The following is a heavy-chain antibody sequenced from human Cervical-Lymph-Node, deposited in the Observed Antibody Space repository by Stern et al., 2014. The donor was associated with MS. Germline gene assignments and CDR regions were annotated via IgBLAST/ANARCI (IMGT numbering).Heavy chain of an antibody. D-gene: IGHD2-2*01. CDR1: GFSLSSNGMC. J-gene: IGHJ4*02. Sequence: QVTLRESGPALVKPTQTLTLTCTFSGFSLSSNGMCVSWIRQSPGKALEWLARIDWDDETYYYTSLKTRLTISKDTSKNQVVLRIANMDPVDSGTYFCAHGSTSCYWADYWGQGTRVTVSS. CDR2: IDWDDET. V-gene: IGHV2-70*15. CDR3: AHGSTSCYWADY.